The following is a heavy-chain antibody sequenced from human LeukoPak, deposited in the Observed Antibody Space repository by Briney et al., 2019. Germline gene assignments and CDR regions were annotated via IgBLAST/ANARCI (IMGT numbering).Heavy chain of an antibody. J-gene: IGHJ4*02. CDR1: GGSISSTIYY. Sequence: PSETLSLTCTVSGGSISSTIYYWGWIRQPPGKGLEWIGSIDYSGSTYYNPSLKSRVTISVDTSKNQLSLNLSSVTAADTAVYYCARTITVIKRYFDFWGQGTLVTVSS. V-gene: IGHV4-39*01. CDR2: IDYSGST. CDR3: ARTITVIKRYFDF. D-gene: IGHD3-22*01.